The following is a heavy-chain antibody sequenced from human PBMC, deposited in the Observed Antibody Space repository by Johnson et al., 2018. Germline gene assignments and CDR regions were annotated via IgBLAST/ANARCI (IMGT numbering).Heavy chain of an antibody. V-gene: IGHV1-69*12. CDR2: IIPIFGTA. CDR1: GGTFTSYA. J-gene: IGHJ6*02. D-gene: IGHD3-10*01. CDR3: ARDKGIHSGSYYNSPGYYYYGMDV. Sequence: QVQLVQSGAEVKKPGSSXKVSCKASGGTFTSYAISWVRQAPGQGLEWMGGIIPIFGTANYAQKFQGRVTITADESTSTAYMELSSLRSEDTAVYYCARDKGIHSGSYYNSPGYYYYGMDVWGQGTTVTVSS.